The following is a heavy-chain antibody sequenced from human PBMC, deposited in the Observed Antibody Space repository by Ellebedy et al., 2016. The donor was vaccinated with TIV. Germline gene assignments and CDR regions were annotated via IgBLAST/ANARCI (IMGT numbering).Heavy chain of an antibody. D-gene: IGHD6-6*01. J-gene: IGHJ4*02. Sequence: GESLKISCAASGFTLSSSAMNWVRQAPGKGLEWVAYISRSSSNIHYADFVKGRFTVSRDNAKNSLYLQMNSLRAEDTAVYYCARDQSIGSRLVYYFDYWGQGTLVTVSS. CDR2: ISRSSSNI. CDR1: GFTLSSSA. CDR3: ARDQSIGSRLVYYFDY. V-gene: IGHV3-48*04.